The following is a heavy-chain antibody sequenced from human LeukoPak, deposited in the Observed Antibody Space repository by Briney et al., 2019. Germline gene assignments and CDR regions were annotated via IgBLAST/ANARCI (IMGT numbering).Heavy chain of an antibody. CDR1: GFTFSSYS. CDR2: IRYDGSNK. D-gene: IGHD3-10*01. Sequence: GGSLRLSCAASGFTFSSYSMNWVRQAPGKGLEWVAFIRYDGSNKYYADSVKGRFTISRDNSKNTLYLQMNSLRAEDTAVYYCAKGRLRYYGSGSLDYWGQGTLVTVSS. CDR3: AKGRLRYYGSGSLDY. V-gene: IGHV3-30*02. J-gene: IGHJ4*02.